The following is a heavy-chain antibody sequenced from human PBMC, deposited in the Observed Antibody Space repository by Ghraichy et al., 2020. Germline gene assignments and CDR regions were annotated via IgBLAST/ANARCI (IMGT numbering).Heavy chain of an antibody. V-gene: IGHV4-30-4*01. CDR1: GGSISSGDYY. CDR2: IYYSGST. D-gene: IGHD2-2*01. J-gene: IGHJ6*02. CDR3: ARGIDCSSTSCYVDYYYYGMDV. Sequence: SETLALTCTVSGGSISSGDYYWSWIRQPPGKGLEWIGYIYYSGSTYYNPSLKGRVTISVDTSKNQFSLKLSSVTAADTAVYYCARGIDCSSTSCYVDYYYYGMDVWGQGTTVTVSS.